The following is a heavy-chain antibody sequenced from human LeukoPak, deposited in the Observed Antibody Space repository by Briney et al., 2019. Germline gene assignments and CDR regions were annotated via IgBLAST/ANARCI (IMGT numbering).Heavy chain of an antibody. Sequence: PGGSLRLSCAASGFTFSTYSMNWVRQAPGKGLEWVSSISSSSNYIYYADSVKGRFTISRDNAKNSLYLQMNSLRAEDTAVYYCARFSSGHYNFDYWGQGTPVTVSS. D-gene: IGHD3-3*01. J-gene: IGHJ4*02. CDR3: ARFSSGHYNFDY. V-gene: IGHV3-21*06. CDR1: GFTFSTYS. CDR2: ISSSSNYI.